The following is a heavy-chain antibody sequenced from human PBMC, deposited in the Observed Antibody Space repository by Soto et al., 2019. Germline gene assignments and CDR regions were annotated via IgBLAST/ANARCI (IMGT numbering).Heavy chain of an antibody. D-gene: IGHD5-12*01. CDR2: IIPLFGTA. CDR3: ARSRYSGYDYYYY. J-gene: IGHJ4*02. Sequence: GASVKVSCKTSGGTFSTYAIYWVRQAPGQGLEWMGAIIPLFGTADYAQKFQGRVTMTTNTSISTAYMELSSLRSEDTAVYYCARSRYSGYDYYYYWGQGTLVTVSS. V-gene: IGHV1-69*05. CDR1: GGTFSTYA.